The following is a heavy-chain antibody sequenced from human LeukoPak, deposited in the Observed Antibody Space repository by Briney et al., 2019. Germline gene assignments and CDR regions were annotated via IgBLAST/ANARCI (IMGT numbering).Heavy chain of an antibody. CDR3: ARGQGSSSWYRY. V-gene: IGHV4-34*01. Sequence: SETLSLTCAVYGESFSGHYWSWIRQPPGKGLEWIGEINHSGSTNYNPSLKSRVTISVDTSKNQFSLKLSSVTAADTAVYYCARGQGSSSWYRYWGQGTLVTVSS. CDR1: GESFSGHY. J-gene: IGHJ4*02. CDR2: INHSGST. D-gene: IGHD6-13*01.